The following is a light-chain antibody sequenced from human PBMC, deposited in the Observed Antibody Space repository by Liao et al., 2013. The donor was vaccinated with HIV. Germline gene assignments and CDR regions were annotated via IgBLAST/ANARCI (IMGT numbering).Light chain of an antibody. Sequence: SYELTQPPSVSVSPGQTASITCSGDKLGDKYAYWYQQKPGQSPVLVIYQDNKRPSGIPERFSGSNSGNTATLTISGTQALDEADYYCQAWDSSTNYVFGTGTQVTVL. CDR1: KLGDKY. J-gene: IGLJ1*01. V-gene: IGLV3-1*01. CDR2: QDN. CDR3: QAWDSSTNYV.